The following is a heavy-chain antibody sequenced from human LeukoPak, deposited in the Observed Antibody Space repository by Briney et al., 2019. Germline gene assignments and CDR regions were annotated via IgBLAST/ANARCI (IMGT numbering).Heavy chain of an antibody. J-gene: IGHJ5*02. CDR2: INPNSGGT. CDR3: ARDRQYYDSSGYSNWFDP. Sequence: ASVKVSCKASGYTFTGYYMHWVRQAPGQGLEWMGWINPNSGGTNYAQKFQGRATMTRDTSISTAYMELSRLRSDDTAVYYCARDRQYYDSSGYSNWFDPWGQGTLVTVSS. D-gene: IGHD3-22*01. CDR1: GYTFTGYY. V-gene: IGHV1-2*02.